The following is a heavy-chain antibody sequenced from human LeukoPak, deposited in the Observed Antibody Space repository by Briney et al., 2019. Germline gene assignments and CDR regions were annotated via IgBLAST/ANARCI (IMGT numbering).Heavy chain of an antibody. CDR3: ARNSSPGYFDY. V-gene: IGHV4-38-2*01. Sequence: SETLSLTCAVSGYSISSGYYWAWIRQPPGKGLEWIGSIYHSGSTHYNPSLKSRVTISVDTSKNHFSLKLSSVTAADTAVYYCARNSSPGYFDYWGQGTLVTVSS. J-gene: IGHJ4*02. D-gene: IGHD6-13*01. CDR2: IYHSGST. CDR1: GYSISSGYY.